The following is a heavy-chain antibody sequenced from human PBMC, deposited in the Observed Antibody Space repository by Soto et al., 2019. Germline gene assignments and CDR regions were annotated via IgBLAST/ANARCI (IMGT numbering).Heavy chain of an antibody. CDR2: ISSDGSNK. V-gene: IGHV3-30-3*01. CDR3: VRDIWDSGY. CDR1: GFTFTNYA. Sequence: TGGSLRLSCAASGFTFTNYAMHWVRQAPGKGLEWVTLISSDGSNKYYAGSVKGRFTISRDNSKNTLFLQMDGLRPEDTAVYYCVRDIWDSGYWGQGAQVTVS. D-gene: IGHD3-22*01. J-gene: IGHJ4*02.